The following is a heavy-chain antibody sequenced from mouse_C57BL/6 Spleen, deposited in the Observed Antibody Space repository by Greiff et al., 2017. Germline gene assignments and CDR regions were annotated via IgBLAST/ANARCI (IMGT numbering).Heavy chain of an antibody. V-gene: IGHV5-4*01. Sequence: DVKLVESGGGLVKPGGSLKLSCAASGFTFSSYAMSWVRQTPEKRLEWVATISDGGSYTYYPDNVKGRFTISRDNAKNNLYLQMSHLKSEDTAMYYCARDGYGSSPFDYWGQGTTLTVSS. J-gene: IGHJ2*01. CDR1: GFTFSSYA. CDR2: ISDGGSYT. CDR3: ARDGYGSSPFDY. D-gene: IGHD1-1*01.